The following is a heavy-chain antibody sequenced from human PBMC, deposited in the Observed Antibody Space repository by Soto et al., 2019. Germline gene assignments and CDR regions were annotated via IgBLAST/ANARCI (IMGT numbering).Heavy chain of an antibody. CDR2: IYPGNSDA. D-gene: IGHD4-17*01. CDR1: GGKCVTYC. J-gene: IGHJ5*02. CDR3: ARHGFYGDYASNYFDP. V-gene: IGHV5-51*01. Sequence: PGEPKRNSYKASGGKCVTYCIAWVRKIHGKGLEYMGIIYPGNSDARYSPSFQGQVTFSADKSISTAYLHWSSLKASDTAMYYCARHGFYGDYASNYFDPWGQGTLVPVSS.